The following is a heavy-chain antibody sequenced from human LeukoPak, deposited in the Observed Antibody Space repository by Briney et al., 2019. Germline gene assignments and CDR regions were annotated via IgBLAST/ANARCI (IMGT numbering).Heavy chain of an antibody. V-gene: IGHV3-30*02. Sequence: GGSLRLSCAASGFTFSSYSMNWVRRAPGKGLEWVAFIRYDGSDKYYVDSVKGRFNISRDNSKNTLYLQMSSLRPDDTAVYYCVRDSSVGAAYFDFWGQGALVTVSS. D-gene: IGHD2-15*01. CDR2: IRYDGSDK. J-gene: IGHJ4*02. CDR1: GFTFSSYS. CDR3: VRDSSVGAAYFDF.